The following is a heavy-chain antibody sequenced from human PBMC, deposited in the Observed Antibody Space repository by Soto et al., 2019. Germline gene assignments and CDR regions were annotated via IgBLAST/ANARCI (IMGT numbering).Heavy chain of an antibody. Sequence: SSETLSLTCTVSGGSINSYYWSWIRQPPGKGLEWIGEINHSGSTNYNPSLKSRVTISVDTSKNQFSLKLSSVTAADTAVYYCARYCSGGSCYSGAVMNWFDPWGQGTLVTVSS. CDR2: INHSGST. V-gene: IGHV4-34*01. CDR3: ARYCSGGSCYSGAVMNWFDP. CDR1: GGSINSYY. J-gene: IGHJ5*02. D-gene: IGHD2-15*01.